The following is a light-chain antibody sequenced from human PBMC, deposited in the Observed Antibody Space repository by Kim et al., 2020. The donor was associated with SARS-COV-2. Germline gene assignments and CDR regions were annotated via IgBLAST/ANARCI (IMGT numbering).Light chain of an antibody. CDR1: NIGGKH. CDR3: QVWASSTEV. V-gene: IGLV3-9*01. CDR2: KDR. J-gene: IGLJ1*01. Sequence: SYELTQPLSVSVALGQTARITCGGNNIGGKHVHWYQQRPGQAPVLVIYKDRNRPSGIPERFSGSNSGNTATLTISRAQAGDEGDYYCQVWASSTEVFGTGTKVTVL.